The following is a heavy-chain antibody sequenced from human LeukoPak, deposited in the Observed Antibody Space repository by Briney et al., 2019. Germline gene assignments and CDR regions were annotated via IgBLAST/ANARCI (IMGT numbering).Heavy chain of an antibody. V-gene: IGHV3-23*01. CDR2: ISGSGGFT. J-gene: IGHJ4*02. Sequence: PVGSLRLSCAASGFTFSTYAMNWVRQAPGKGLEWVSSISGSGGFTYYADSVKGRFTISRDNSKNMLYLQMNSLRAEDTAVYYCAKALRTIGTTIFDYWGQGTLVTVSS. D-gene: IGHD1-1*01. CDR3: AKALRTIGTTIFDY. CDR1: GFTFSTYA.